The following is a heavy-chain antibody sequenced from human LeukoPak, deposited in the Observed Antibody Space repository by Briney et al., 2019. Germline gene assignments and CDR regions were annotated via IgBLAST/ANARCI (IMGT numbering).Heavy chain of an antibody. CDR2: IYHSGSD. Sequence: SETLSLTCTVSGGSISSGTYYWAWIRQPPGKGLEWIGDIYHSGSDYSNPSLKSRVTISVDTPKNQFSLKLSSVTAADTAVYYCARRLELSGYDYTFDYWGQGTLVTVSS. J-gene: IGHJ4*02. CDR1: GGSISSGTYY. D-gene: IGHD3-22*01. CDR3: ARRLELSGYDYTFDY. V-gene: IGHV4-39*01.